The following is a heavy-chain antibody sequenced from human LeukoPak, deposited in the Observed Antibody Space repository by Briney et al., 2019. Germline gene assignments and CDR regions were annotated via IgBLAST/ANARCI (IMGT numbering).Heavy chain of an antibody. J-gene: IGHJ4*02. CDR3: AREIGDLYYFDY. Sequence: SVKVSCKASGGTFSSYAISWVRQAPGQGLEWMGRITPIFGTANYAQKFQGRVTITTDESTSTAYMELSSLRSEDTAVYYCAREIGDLYYFDYWGQGTLVTVSS. CDR1: GGTFSSYA. CDR2: ITPIFGTA. D-gene: IGHD3-16*01. V-gene: IGHV1-69*05.